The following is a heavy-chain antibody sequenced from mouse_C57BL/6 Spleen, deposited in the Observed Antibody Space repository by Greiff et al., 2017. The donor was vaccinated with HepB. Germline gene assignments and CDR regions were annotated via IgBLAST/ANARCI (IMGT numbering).Heavy chain of an antibody. Sequence: VQLQQSGAELVRPGTSVKMSCKASGYTFTNYWIGWAKQRPGHGLEWIGDIYPGGGYTNYNEKFKGKATLTADKSSSTAYMQFSSLTSEDSAIYYCVRGGYYDYDEGWFAYWGQGTLVTVSA. CDR1: GYTFTNYW. V-gene: IGHV1-63*01. D-gene: IGHD2-4*01. CDR2: IYPGGGYT. CDR3: VRGGYYDYDEGWFAY. J-gene: IGHJ3*01.